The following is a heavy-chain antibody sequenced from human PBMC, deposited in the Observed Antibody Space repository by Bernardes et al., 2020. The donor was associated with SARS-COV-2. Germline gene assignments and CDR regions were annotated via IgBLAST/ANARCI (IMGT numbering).Heavy chain of an antibody. CDR1: GFTSGSYA. CDR3: ARRFGGNGGPFDS. CDR2: ISSSGDIT. J-gene: IGHJ4*02. V-gene: IGHV3-23*01. Sequence: GGSLRLSCAASGFTSGSYAMWWVRQGPGKGLECVSGISSSGDITFNADPVKGRFTISRDNSKNMLYLQMSSLTAEDTAVYYCARRFGGNGGPFDSWGQGTLVSVSS. D-gene: IGHD5-12*01.